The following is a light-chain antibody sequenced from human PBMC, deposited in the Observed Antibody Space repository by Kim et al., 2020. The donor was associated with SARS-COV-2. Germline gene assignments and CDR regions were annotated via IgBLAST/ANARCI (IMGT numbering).Light chain of an antibody. V-gene: IGKV3-20*01. Sequence: SPGERAALSCRARQTGRTSYLAWDQQRPGQAPRLLINDASRRATGIPDRFSGSGSGTDFTLTISRLETEDFAVYYCQQYASSPTTFGAGTKVDIK. CDR2: DAS. J-gene: IGKJ4*01. CDR1: QTGRTSY. CDR3: QQYASSPTT.